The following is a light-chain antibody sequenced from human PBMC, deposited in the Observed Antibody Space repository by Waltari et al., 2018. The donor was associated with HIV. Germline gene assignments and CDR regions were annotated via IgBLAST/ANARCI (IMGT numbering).Light chain of an antibody. CDR2: DVS. J-gene: IGLJ3*02. CDR3: SSYASSSTWV. CDR1: SSDVGGYNY. Sequence: QSALTQPASASGFPGQSLTISCTGTSSDVGGYNYVSWYQQHPGKAPKLMIYDVSKRPSGVSNRFSGSKSGNTASLTISGLQAGDEADYYCSSYASSSTWVFGGGTKLTVL. V-gene: IGLV2-14*01.